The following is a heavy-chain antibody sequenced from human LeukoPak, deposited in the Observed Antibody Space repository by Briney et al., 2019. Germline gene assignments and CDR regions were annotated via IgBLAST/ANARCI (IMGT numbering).Heavy chain of an antibody. D-gene: IGHD6-19*01. CDR1: GFTFSSDS. J-gene: IGHJ4*02. Sequence: GGSLRLSCAASGFTFSSDSMNWVRQAPGKGLGWVSSISRSSSYIYYADSVKGRFTVSRDNAKNSLYLQMNSLRAEDTAVYYCARAIKAVAGTFHRDYYFDYWGQGTLVTVSS. V-gene: IGHV3-21*01. CDR3: ARAIKAVAGTFHRDYYFDY. CDR2: ISRSSSYI.